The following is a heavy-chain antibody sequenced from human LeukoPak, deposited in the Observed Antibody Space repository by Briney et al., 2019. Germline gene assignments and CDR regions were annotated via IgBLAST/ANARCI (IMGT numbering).Heavy chain of an antibody. CDR2: ISGNDGGGT. Sequence: GGSLRLSCAAPGFIFDDYAMHWVRQAPGKGLEWVSLISGNDGGGTYYADSVKGRFTISRDNSKNSLYLQMNSLRTEDTALYYCAKDMMSSGWYWGSDYWGQGTLVTVSS. D-gene: IGHD6-19*01. J-gene: IGHJ4*02. CDR3: AKDMMSSGWYWGSDY. V-gene: IGHV3-43*02. CDR1: GFIFDDYA.